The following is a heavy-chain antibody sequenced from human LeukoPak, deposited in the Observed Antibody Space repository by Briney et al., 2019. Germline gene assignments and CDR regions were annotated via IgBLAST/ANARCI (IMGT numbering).Heavy chain of an antibody. D-gene: IGHD3-22*01. V-gene: IGHV3-20*04. CDR1: GFTFDDYG. J-gene: IGHJ3*02. Sequence: PGGSLRLSCAASGFTFDDYGMSWVRQSPGKGLEWVSGINWNGGSTGYADSVKGRFTISRDNAKNSLYLQMNSLRAEDTALYYCAREGAYYYDSSRSEGAFDIWGQGTMVTVSS. CDR3: AREGAYYYDSSRSEGAFDI. CDR2: INWNGGST.